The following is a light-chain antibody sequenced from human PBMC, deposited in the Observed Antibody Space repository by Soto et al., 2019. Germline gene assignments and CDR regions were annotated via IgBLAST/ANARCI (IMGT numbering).Light chain of an antibody. CDR3: SSYTKSNTWV. J-gene: IGLJ3*02. CDR2: EVS. V-gene: IGLV2-14*01. Sequence: QSALTQPASVSGSPGQSITISCTGTSSDVGGFNYVSWYQQDPGKVPKLMIYEVSNRPSGVSNRFSGSKSGNTASLTISGLQAEDEADYYCSSYTKSNTWVFGGGTKLTVL. CDR1: SSDVGGFNY.